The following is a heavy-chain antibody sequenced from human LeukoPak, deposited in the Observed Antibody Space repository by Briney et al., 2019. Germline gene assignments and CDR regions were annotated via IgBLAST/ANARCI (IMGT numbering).Heavy chain of an antibody. CDR2: INPNSGGA. V-gene: IGHV1-2*06. J-gene: IGHJ6*02. CDR1: GYTFTGYY. D-gene: IGHD3-3*01. Sequence: ASVKVSCKASGYTFTGYYMHWVRQAPGQGLEWMGRINPNSGGANYAQKFQGRVTMTRDTSISTAYMKLSRLRSDDTAVYYCARDQITIFGVARDMDVWGQGTTVTVSS. CDR3: ARDQITIFGVARDMDV.